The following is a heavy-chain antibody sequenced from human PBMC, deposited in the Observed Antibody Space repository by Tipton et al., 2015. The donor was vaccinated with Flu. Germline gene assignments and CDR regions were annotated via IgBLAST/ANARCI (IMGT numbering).Heavy chain of an antibody. CDR3: ARCDLTSSTWYPYGMDV. CDR2: IKQDGSEK. V-gene: IGHV3-7*01. Sequence: SLRLSCGASGFTFSDFWMYWVRQAPGMGLQCVASIKQDGSEKYYVDSVKGRFTISRDNAKSSLYLQMNSLRVEDTAVYYCARCDLTSSTWYPYGMDVWGQGTTVTVSS. D-gene: IGHD6-13*01. J-gene: IGHJ6*02. CDR1: GFTFSDFW.